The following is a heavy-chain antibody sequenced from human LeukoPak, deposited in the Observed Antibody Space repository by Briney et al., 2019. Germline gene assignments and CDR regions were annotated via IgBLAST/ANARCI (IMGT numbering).Heavy chain of an antibody. D-gene: IGHD5-18*01. Sequence: SETLSLTCTVSGGSISSYYWSLIRQPPGKGLEWIGYIYYSGSTNYNPSLKSRVTISVDTSKNQFSLKLSSVTAADTAVYYCASGNTARNFNWFDPWGQGTLVTVSS. CDR1: GGSISSYY. J-gene: IGHJ5*02. CDR3: ASGNTARNFNWFDP. CDR2: IYYSGST. V-gene: IGHV4-59*01.